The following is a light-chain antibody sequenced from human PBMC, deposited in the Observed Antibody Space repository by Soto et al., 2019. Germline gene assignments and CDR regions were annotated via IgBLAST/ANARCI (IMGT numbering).Light chain of an antibody. J-gene: IGKJ3*01. CDR2: AAS. CDR3: QQANSFPRT. V-gene: IGKV1-12*01. CDR1: QAIDSW. Sequence: DLQMTQSPSSVSASVGDRVTITCRASQAIDSWLVWYQQKPGKAPKLLIYAASSLQTGVPSRFSGSGSGTDFTLTISSLQPEDFATYYCQQANSFPRTFGPGTRVEIK.